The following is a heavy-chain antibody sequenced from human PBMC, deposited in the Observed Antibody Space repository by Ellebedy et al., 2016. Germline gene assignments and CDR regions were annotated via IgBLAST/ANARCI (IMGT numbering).Heavy chain of an antibody. V-gene: IGHV1-58*02. CDR1: GFTFTSSA. D-gene: IGHD6-19*01. CDR2: IVVGSGNT. CDR3: ARGWVR. Sequence: SVKVSXXASGFTFTSSAMQWVRQARGQRLEWIGWIVVGSGNTNYAQKFQERVTMTRNTSISTAYMELSSLRSEDTAMYYCARGWVRWGQGTLVTVSS. J-gene: IGHJ4*02.